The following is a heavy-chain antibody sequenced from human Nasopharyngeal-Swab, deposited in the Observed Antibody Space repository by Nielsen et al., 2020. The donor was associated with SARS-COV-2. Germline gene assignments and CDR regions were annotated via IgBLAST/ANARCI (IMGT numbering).Heavy chain of an antibody. J-gene: IGHJ3*02. Sequence: GESLKISCQGSGYSFTSYWIGWVRQMPGKGLEWMGIIDPRDSDTRYSPSFPGQVTLSADKSISTAYLQWSSLKASDTAMYYCATSYSGSYYDAFDIWGQGTMVTVFS. V-gene: IGHV5-51*01. CDR2: IDPRDSDT. CDR3: ATSYSGSYYDAFDI. CDR1: GYSFTSYW. D-gene: IGHD1-26*01.